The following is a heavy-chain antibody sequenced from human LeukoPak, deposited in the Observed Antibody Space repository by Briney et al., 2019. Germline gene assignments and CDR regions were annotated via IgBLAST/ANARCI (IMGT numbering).Heavy chain of an antibody. V-gene: IGHV4-39*01. D-gene: IGHD6-13*01. J-gene: IGHJ4*02. CDR3: ARQAGGISATGTRPFDY. Sequence: SETLSLTCTVSGASFSSSTYYWGWIRQPPGKGLEWIGSIYYSGSTYYNPSLKSRVTMSVDTSKSQFSLKLSSVTAADTAVYYCARQAGGISATGTRPFDYWGQGTLVTVSS. CDR1: GASFSSSTYY. CDR2: IYYSGST.